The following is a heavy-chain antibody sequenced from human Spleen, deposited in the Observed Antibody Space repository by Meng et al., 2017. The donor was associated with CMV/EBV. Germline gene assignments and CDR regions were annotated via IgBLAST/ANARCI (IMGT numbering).Heavy chain of an antibody. Sequence: GESLKISCAASGFTFTDAWMSWARQAPGKGLEWVGRIKNKADGGTTDYAAPVKGRFTISRDDSKTTLYLQMTILKTEDTAVYYCATDWGGYWGQGTLVTVSS. J-gene: IGHJ4*02. D-gene: IGHD3-16*01. V-gene: IGHV3-15*01. CDR1: GFTFTDAW. CDR2: IKNKADGGTT. CDR3: ATDWGGY.